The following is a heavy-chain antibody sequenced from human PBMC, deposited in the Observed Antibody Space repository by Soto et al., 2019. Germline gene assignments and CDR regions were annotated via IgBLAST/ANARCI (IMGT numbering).Heavy chain of an antibody. J-gene: IGHJ4*02. CDR2: VNQDGSDK. CDR1: GFTFSGSW. D-gene: IGHD3-16*01. V-gene: IGHV3-7*04. CDR3: VTGGGNFDY. Sequence: ESGGGLVQPGGSLRLTCAVSGFTFSGSWMSWVRQAPGKGLEWVANVNQDGSDKNYVDSVKGRFTISRDNAKNALYLQMNNLRVEDAAVYYCVTGGGNFDYWGQGSLVTVSS.